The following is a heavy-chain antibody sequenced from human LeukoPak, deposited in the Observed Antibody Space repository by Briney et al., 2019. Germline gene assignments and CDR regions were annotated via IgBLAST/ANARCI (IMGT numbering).Heavy chain of an antibody. D-gene: IGHD6-19*01. CDR3: AKDQSSGWYGYSDY. CDR2: ISGSGGNT. V-gene: IGHV3-23*01. CDR1: GFTFSSYA. J-gene: IGHJ4*02. Sequence: GGSLRLSCAASGFTFSSYAMSWVRQAPGKGLEWVSAISGSGGNTYYTDSVKGRFTISRDNSKNTLYLQMNSLRAEDTAVYYCAKDQSSGWYGYSDYWGQGTLVTVSS.